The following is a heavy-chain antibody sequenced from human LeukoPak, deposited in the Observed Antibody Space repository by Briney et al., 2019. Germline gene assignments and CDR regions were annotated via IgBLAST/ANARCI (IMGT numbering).Heavy chain of an antibody. Sequence: GGSLRLSCAVSGFTFSSEAMGWVRQLPGGGLEWVSTIKGRFTISRDNSKSTLYLQMNSLRVEDTAVYYCARENWLGGGLNAFDIWDQGTMVTVSS. V-gene: IGHV3-23*01. J-gene: IGHJ3*02. CDR2: I. CDR1: GFTFSSEA. D-gene: IGHD5-24*01. CDR3: ARENWLGGGLNAFDI.